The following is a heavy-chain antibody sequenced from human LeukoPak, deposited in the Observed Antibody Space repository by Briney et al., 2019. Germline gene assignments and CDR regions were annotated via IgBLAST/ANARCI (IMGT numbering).Heavy chain of an antibody. V-gene: IGHV3-23*01. D-gene: IGHD3-3*01. CDR2: ISGSGGST. CDR3: AKEGGYELRLLEWLLYPSGMDV. J-gene: IGHJ6*02. Sequence: GGSLRLSRAASGFTFSSYAMSWVRQAPGKGLEWVSAISGSGGSTYYADSVKGRFTISRDNSKNTLYLQMNSLRAEDTAVYYCAKEGGYELRLLEWLLYPSGMDVWGQGTTVTVSS. CDR1: GFTFSSYA.